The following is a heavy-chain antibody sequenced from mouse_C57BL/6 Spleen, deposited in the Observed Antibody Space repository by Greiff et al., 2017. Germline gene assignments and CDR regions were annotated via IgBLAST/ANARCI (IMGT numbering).Heavy chain of an antibody. D-gene: IGHD2-4*01. CDR3: ARKAGYEYDYFDD. Sequence: VQLQQSGAELVRPGTSVKVSCKASGYAFTNYLIEWVKQRPGQGLVWIGVINPGSGGTNYNQKFKGKATLTADKSSSTAYMQLSSLTAEDSAVYFSARKAGYEYDYFDDWGQGTTLTVSS. CDR1: GYAFTNYL. J-gene: IGHJ2*01. CDR2: INPGSGGT. V-gene: IGHV1-54*01.